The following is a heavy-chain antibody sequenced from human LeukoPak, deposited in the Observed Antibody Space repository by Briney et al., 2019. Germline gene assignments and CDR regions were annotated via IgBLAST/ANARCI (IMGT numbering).Heavy chain of an antibody. J-gene: IGHJ5*02. Sequence: HSQTLSLTCSISGDSVSSNAAAWNWIRQSPSRGLEWLGRTYYRSKWYTEYAVSVKSRITVKSDTSKNQFSLQLNSVTPEDTAVYYCASTHGPIDHWGQGTLVTVSS. V-gene: IGHV6-1*01. CDR2: TYYRSKWYT. D-gene: IGHD2-8*01. CDR3: ASTHGPIDH. CDR1: GDSVSSNAAA.